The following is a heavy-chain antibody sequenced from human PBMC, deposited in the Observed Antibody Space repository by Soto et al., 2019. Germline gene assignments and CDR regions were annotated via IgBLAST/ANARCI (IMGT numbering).Heavy chain of an antibody. Sequence: ASVKVSCKVSGYTLTELSMHWVRQAPGKGIEWMGGFDPEDGETIYAQKFQGRVTMTEDTSTDTAYMELSSLRSEDTAVFYCATTAYFSSTSCYDGPRGYSAYGPFHYWGQGTLVTVPS. D-gene: IGHD2-2*01. CDR1: GYTLTELS. CDR2: FDPEDGET. V-gene: IGHV1-24*01. CDR3: ATTAYFSSTSCYDGPRGYSAYGPFHY. J-gene: IGHJ4*02.